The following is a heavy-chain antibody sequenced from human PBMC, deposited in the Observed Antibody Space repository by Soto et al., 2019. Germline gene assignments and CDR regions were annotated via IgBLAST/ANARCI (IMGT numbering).Heavy chain of an antibody. CDR3: ARDLKGKQQLVLGY. Sequence: GASVKVSCKASGYTFTSYAMHWVRQAPGQRLEWMGWINAGNGNTKYSQKFQGRVTITRDTSASTAYMELSSLRSEDTAVYYCARDLKGKQQLVLGYWGQGTLVTVSS. V-gene: IGHV1-3*01. J-gene: IGHJ4*02. CDR2: INAGNGNT. CDR1: GYTFTSYA. D-gene: IGHD6-13*01.